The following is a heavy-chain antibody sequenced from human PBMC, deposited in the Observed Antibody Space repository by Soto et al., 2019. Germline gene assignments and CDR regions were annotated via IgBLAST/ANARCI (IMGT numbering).Heavy chain of an antibody. CDR3: AKDLGGGGYPHFGFDY. Sequence: EVQLLESGGGLVQPGGSLRLSCAASGFTFSSYAMSWVRQAPGKGLEWVSAISGSGGSTYYADSVKGRFTISGDNSKNTLYLQMNSLRAEDTAVYYCAKDLGGGGYPHFGFDYWGEGTLVTVSS. CDR1: GFTFSSYA. J-gene: IGHJ4*02. D-gene: IGHD3-16*01. V-gene: IGHV3-23*01. CDR2: ISGSGGST.